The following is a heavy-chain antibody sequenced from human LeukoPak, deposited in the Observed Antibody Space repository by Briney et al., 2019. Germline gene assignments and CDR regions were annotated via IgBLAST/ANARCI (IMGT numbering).Heavy chain of an antibody. J-gene: IGHJ3*02. CDR1: GYTFTTYW. CDR3: AMCSSSWSRWNAFDI. V-gene: IGHV5-51*01. Sequence: GESPKISCQGSGYTFTTYWIAWVRQMPGKGLEWMGSIYPGDSDARYSPSFQGQVTISADTSINTAHLQWSSLKASDTAMYYCAMCSSSWSRWNAFDIWGQGTMVTGPS. D-gene: IGHD6-13*01. CDR2: IYPGDSDA.